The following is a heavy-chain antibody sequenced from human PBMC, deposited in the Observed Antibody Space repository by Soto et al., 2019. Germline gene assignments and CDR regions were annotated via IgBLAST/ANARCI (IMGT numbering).Heavy chain of an antibody. V-gene: IGHV1-18*01. D-gene: IGHD6-19*01. J-gene: IGHJ3*02. CDR2: ISAYNGNT. Sequence: QVQLVQSGAEVKKPGASVKVSCKASGYTFTSYGISWVRQAPGQGLEWMGWISAYNGNTNYAQKLQGRVTMTTDTSPSRAYRELRSLRSADTAVYYCARDYLRIAVAGTTAFDIWGKGTMVTVSS. CDR1: GYTFTSYG. CDR3: ARDYLRIAVAGTTAFDI.